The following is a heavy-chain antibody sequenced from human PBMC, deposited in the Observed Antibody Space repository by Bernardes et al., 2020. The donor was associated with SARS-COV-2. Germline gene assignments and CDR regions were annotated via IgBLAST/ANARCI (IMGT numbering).Heavy chain of an antibody. CDR3: ARVNDWQQLVPFDY. D-gene: IGHD6-13*01. Sequence: ASVKVSCKASGYTFTGYYIHWVRQAPGQGLEWMGWINPNSGGTNYPQKFQGRVTMTRDTSTSTAYMELSRLRSDDTAVYYCARVNDWQQLVPFDYWGQGTLVTVSS. CDR1: GYTFTGYY. J-gene: IGHJ4*02. V-gene: IGHV1-2*02. CDR2: INPNSGGT.